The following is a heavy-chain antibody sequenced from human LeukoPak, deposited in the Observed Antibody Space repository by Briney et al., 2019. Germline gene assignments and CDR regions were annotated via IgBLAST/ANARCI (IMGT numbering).Heavy chain of an antibody. CDR2: ISDSSRTT. Sequence: GGSLRLSCELSGFTFSTEAMTWVRQAPGKGLEWVSSISDSSRTTYYADSVQGRFTISRDNSRNTVYLQMNSLRVEDTAFYYCAKKLGFIPQFDYWSQGTLVAVSS. CDR1: GFTFSTEA. CDR3: AKKLGFIPQFDY. J-gene: IGHJ4*02. V-gene: IGHV3-23*01. D-gene: IGHD6-13*01.